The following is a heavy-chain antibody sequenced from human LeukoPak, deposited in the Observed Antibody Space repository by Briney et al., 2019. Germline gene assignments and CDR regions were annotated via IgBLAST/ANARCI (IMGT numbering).Heavy chain of an antibody. J-gene: IGHJ6*04. CDR2: ISSSGSTI. V-gene: IGHV3-48*03. D-gene: IGHD3-10*01. Sequence: QPGGSLRLSCAASGLTVSSYEVKWVRQAPGKGLEWVSSISSSGSTIYYADSVKCRFTISRYNAKNSLYLQMNSLRAEATAVYYCAREWWGMVRGTSYGMDVWGKGTTVTVSS. CDR3: AREWWGMVRGTSYGMDV. CDR1: GLTVSSYE.